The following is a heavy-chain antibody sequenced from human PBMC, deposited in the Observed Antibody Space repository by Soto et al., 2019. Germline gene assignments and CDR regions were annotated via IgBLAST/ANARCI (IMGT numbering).Heavy chain of an antibody. CDR2: IYYSGST. CDR3: ASSRGYDFWSGSGLYYFDY. V-gene: IGHV4-59*01. D-gene: IGHD3-3*01. Sequence: SETLSLTCTVSGGSISSYYWSWIRQPPGKGLEWIGYIYYSGSTNYNPSLKSRVTISVDTSKNQFSLKLSSVTAADTAVYYCASSRGYDFWSGSGLYYFDYWGQGTLVTVSS. CDR1: GGSISSYY. J-gene: IGHJ4*02.